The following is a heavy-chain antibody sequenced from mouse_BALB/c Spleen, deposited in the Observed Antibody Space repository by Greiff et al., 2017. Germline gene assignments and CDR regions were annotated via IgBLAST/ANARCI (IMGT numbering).Heavy chain of an antibody. J-gene: IGHJ4*01. Sequence: QVQLKESGAELVRPGSSVKISCKASGYAFSSYWMNWVKQRPGQGLEWIGQIYPGDGDTNYNGKFKGKATLTADKSSSTAYMQLSSLTSEDSAVYFCARDYGRIYAMDYWGQGTSVTVSS. V-gene: IGHV1-80*01. CDR2: IYPGDGDT. CDR3: ARDYGRIYAMDY. D-gene: IGHD1-1*01. CDR1: GYAFSSYW.